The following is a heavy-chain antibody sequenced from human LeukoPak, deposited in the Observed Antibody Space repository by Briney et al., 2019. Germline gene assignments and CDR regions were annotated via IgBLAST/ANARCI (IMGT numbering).Heavy chain of an antibody. J-gene: IGHJ4*02. D-gene: IGHD3-10*01. Sequence: SETLSLTCAVYGGSFSGYYWSWIRQPPGKGLEWIGEINHSGSTNYNPSLKRRVTISVDTSKNQFSLKLSSVTAADTAVYYCARGHITMPSPPKKRRSYFDYWGQGTLVTVSS. V-gene: IGHV4-34*01. CDR3: ARGHITMPSPPKKRRSYFDY. CDR2: INHSGST. CDR1: GGSFSGYY.